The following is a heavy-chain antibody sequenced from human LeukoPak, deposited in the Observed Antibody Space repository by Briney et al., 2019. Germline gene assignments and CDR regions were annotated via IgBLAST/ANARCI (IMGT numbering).Heavy chain of an antibody. D-gene: IGHD6-6*01. J-gene: IGHJ1*01. CDR3: ARVPSSSLEVEYFQH. CDR1: GFTFDDYG. Sequence: GGSLRLSCAASGFTFDDYGMSWVRQAPGKGLEWVSGINWNGGSTGYADSVKGRLTISRDNAKNSLYLQMNSLRAEDTALYYCARVPSSSLEVEYFQHWGQGTLVTVSS. V-gene: IGHV3-20*04. CDR2: INWNGGST.